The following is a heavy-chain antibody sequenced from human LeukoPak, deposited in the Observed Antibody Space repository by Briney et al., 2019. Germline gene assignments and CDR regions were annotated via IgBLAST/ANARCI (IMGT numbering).Heavy chain of an antibody. V-gene: IGHV3-30*02. CDR2: IRYDGSKK. CDR1: GFTFSTYG. Sequence: GGSLRLSCAASGFTFSTYGFHWVRQAPGKGLEGVTFIRYDGSKKYYGDSVKGRFTISRDNSKNTLYLQMNRLGAEDTAVYYCAKGGVTDSSGYYSGYYFYMDVWGKGTTVTVSS. CDR3: AKGGVTDSSGYYSGYYFYMDV. J-gene: IGHJ6*03. D-gene: IGHD3-22*01.